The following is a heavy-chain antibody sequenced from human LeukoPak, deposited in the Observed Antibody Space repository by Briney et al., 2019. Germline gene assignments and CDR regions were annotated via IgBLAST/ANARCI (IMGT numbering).Heavy chain of an antibody. CDR1: SGSISSYY. Sequence: PSETLSLTCTVSSGSISSYYWSWIRQPAGKGLEWIGRIYTSGSTSYNPSLKSRVAMSVDTSKNQFSLKLSSVTAADTAIYYCASIHGAAAANEYFQHWGQGTLVTVSS. CDR3: ASIHGAAAANEYFQH. D-gene: IGHD6-13*01. J-gene: IGHJ1*01. CDR2: IYTSGST. V-gene: IGHV4-4*07.